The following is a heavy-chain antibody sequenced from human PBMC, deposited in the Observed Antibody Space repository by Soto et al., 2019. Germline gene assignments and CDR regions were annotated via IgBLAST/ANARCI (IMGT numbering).Heavy chain of an antibody. CDR1: DDSINSDKYY. D-gene: IGHD2-8*01. V-gene: IGHV4-39*01. Sequence: PSETLSLTCSVSDDSINSDKYYWGWIRKPPGKGLEWIGNIYYSGSTNYNPSLKSRVTISVDTSKNQFSLKLSSVTAADTAVYYCARGRLTMGYCTNGVCRHYYFDYWGQGTLVTVSS. CDR2: IYYSGST. J-gene: IGHJ4*02. CDR3: ARGRLTMGYCTNGVCRHYYFDY.